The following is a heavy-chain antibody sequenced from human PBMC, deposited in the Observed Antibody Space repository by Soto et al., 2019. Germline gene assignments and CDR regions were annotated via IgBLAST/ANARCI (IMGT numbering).Heavy chain of an antibody. CDR1: GYTFTSYY. Sequence: ASVKVSCKASGYTFTSYYMHWVRQAPGQGLEWMGIINPSGGSTSYAQKFQGRVTMTRDTSTSTVYMELSSLRSEDTAVYYCARDHRSIAARPMVWFDPWGQGTLVTVSS. J-gene: IGHJ5*02. CDR3: ARDHRSIAARPMVWFDP. V-gene: IGHV1-46*01. CDR2: INPSGGST. D-gene: IGHD6-6*01.